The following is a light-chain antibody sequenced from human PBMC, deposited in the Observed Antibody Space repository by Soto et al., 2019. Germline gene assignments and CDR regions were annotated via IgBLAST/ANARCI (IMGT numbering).Light chain of an antibody. Sequence: EIVMTQSPATLSVSPGERATLSCRASQSVSTNLAWYQQKPGQAPRLLIFGASTRATDVPARFSGSGSGTEFTLTIRSLQSEEFAGYYCLQHKSRPRTSGQGTRLEV. J-gene: IGKJ1*01. CDR3: LQHKSRPRT. CDR2: GAS. CDR1: QSVSTN. V-gene: IGKV3-15*01.